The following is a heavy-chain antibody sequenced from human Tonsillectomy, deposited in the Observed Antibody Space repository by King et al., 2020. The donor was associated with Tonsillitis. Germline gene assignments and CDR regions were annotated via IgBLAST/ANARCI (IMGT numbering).Heavy chain of an antibody. Sequence: VQLVESGGGVVQPGRSLRLSCAASGFTFSSYAMHWVRQAPGKGLECVASISYDGRNEYYADSVKGRFAISRDISKNILYLQMNSLRDEDTAVYYCAREFEETRGVYAFDIWGQGTMVTVSS. CDR2: ISYDGRNE. V-gene: IGHV3-30*09. J-gene: IGHJ3*02. CDR1: GFTFSSYA. CDR3: AREFEETRGVYAFDI. D-gene: IGHD1-14*01.